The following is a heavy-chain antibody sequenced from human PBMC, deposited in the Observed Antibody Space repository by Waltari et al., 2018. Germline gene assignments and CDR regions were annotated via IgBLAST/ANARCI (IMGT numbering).Heavy chain of an antibody. CDR1: GFTFSSYG. V-gene: IGHV3-30*02. D-gene: IGHD5-12*01. J-gene: IGHJ4*02. CDR3: AKEAKPYSGYIYFDY. Sequence: GFTFSSYGMHWVRQAPGKGLEWVAFIRYDGSNKYYADSVKGRFTISRDNSKNTLYLQMNSLRAEDTAVYYCAKEAKPYSGYIYFDYWGQGTLVTVSS. CDR2: IRYDGSNK.